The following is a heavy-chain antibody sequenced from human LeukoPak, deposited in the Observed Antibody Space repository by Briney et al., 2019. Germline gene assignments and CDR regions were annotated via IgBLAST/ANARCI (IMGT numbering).Heavy chain of an antibody. Sequence: GGSLRLSCAASGFTFSSYSMHWVRQAPGKGLEWVSSISIRMSKNYADSVKGRFTISRDNAKNSLDLQMDSLRDEDTAVYYCARDSRSIAVSKGGLDYWGQGTLVTVSS. J-gene: IGHJ4*02. CDR3: ARDSRSIAVSKGGLDY. D-gene: IGHD6-6*01. V-gene: IGHV3-21*01. CDR2: ISIRMSK. CDR1: GFTFSSYS.